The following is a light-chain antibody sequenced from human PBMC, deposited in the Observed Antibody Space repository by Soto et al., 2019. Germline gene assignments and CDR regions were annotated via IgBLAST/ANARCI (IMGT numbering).Light chain of an antibody. CDR1: SSDVGGYNY. J-gene: IGLJ1*01. V-gene: IGLV2-14*01. CDR2: DVS. Sequence: QSALTQPASVSGSPGQSITISCTGTSSDVGGYNYVSWYQQQPGKAPKVMIYDVSNRPSGVSNRFSGSKSGNTASLTISGLQAEDEADYYCSSYTTSNTRQIVFGTGTKVTVL. CDR3: SSYTTSNTRQIV.